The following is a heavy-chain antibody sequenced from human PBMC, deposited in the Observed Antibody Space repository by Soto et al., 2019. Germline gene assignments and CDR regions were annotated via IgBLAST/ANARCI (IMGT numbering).Heavy chain of an antibody. CDR2: IYSGGST. Sequence: GGSLRLSCAASGFTVSSNYMSWVRQAPGKGLEWVSVIYSGGSTYYADSVKGRFTISRDNSKNTLYLQMNSLRAEDTAVYYCARGGDFWSGAYYYCMDVWGKGTTVTVSS. V-gene: IGHV3-66*01. D-gene: IGHD3-3*01. J-gene: IGHJ6*03. CDR1: GFTVSSNY. CDR3: ARGGDFWSGAYYYCMDV.